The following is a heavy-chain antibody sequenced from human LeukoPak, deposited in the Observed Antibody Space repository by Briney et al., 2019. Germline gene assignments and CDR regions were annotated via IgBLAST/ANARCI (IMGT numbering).Heavy chain of an antibody. CDR2: ISSSSSYI. Sequence: PGGSLRLSCAASGFTFRSYSMNWVRQAPGKGLEWVSSISSSSSYIYYADSVKGRFTISRDNAKNSLYLQMNSLRAEDTAVYYCARGDFDWGHAEYFQHWGQGTLVTVSS. D-gene: IGHD3-9*01. V-gene: IGHV3-21*01. J-gene: IGHJ1*01. CDR3: ARGDFDWGHAEYFQH. CDR1: GFTFRSYS.